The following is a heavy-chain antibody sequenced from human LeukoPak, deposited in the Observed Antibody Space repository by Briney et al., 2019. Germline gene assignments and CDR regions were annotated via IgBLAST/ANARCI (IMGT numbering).Heavy chain of an antibody. CDR1: GGSISSGDYY. J-gene: IGHJ4*02. D-gene: IGHD3-10*01. CDR3: ARETSYYGSGSLDY. CDR2: IYNSGTT. V-gene: IGHV4-30-4*01. Sequence: PSETLSITCTVSGGSISSGDYYWSWIRQPPGKGLEWIGHIYNSGTTYYNPSLKSRVTILVDTSKNQFSLKLSSVTAADTAVYYCARETSYYGSGSLDYWGQGTLVTVSS.